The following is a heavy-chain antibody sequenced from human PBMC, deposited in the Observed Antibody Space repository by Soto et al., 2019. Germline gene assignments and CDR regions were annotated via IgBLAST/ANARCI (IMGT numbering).Heavy chain of an antibody. CDR3: ARETSGCGWFGELVDGRDV. CDR1: GYTFTGYY. D-gene: IGHD3-10*01. J-gene: IGHJ6*02. CDR2: INPNSGGT. V-gene: IGHV1-2*04. Sequence: QVQLVQSGAEVKKPGASVKVSCKASGYTFTGYYMHWVRQAPGQGLEWMGWINPNSGGTNYAQKFQGWVTMTRDTSSSTAYMELSRVRSDDTAVYYCARETSGCGWFGELVDGRDVWGQGTTVTVSS.